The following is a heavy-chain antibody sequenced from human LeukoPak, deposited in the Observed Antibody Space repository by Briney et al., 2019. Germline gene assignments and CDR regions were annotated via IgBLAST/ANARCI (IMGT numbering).Heavy chain of an antibody. CDR3: ARDHRPYSSSPRWFDP. J-gene: IGHJ5*02. D-gene: IGHD6-13*01. Sequence: GGSLRLSCAASGFTFSDYYMSWIRQAPGKGLEWVSYISSSSTYTNYADSVKGRFTISRDNAKNSLYLQMNSLRAEDTAVYYCARDHRPYSSSPRWFDPWGQGTLVTVSS. V-gene: IGHV3-11*06. CDR2: ISSSSTYT. CDR1: GFTFSDYY.